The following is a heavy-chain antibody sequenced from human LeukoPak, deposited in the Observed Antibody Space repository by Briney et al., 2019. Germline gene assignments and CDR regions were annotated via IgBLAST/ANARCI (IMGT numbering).Heavy chain of an antibody. Sequence: ASVKVSCKASGGTFSSYAINWVRQAPGQGLKCMGGIIPIFGTANYAQKFQGRVTITTDESTSTAYMELSSLRSEDTAVYYCARLFARGGEISGSYFYYWGQGTLVTVSS. D-gene: IGHD1-26*01. CDR2: IIPIFGTA. CDR3: ARLFARGGEISGSYFYY. J-gene: IGHJ4*02. CDR1: GGTFSSYA. V-gene: IGHV1-69*05.